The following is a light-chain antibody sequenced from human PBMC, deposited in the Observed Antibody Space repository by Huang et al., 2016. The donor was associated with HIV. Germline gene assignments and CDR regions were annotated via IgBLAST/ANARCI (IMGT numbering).Light chain of an antibody. CDR1: QGISGF. CDR3: QYLTT. J-gene: IGKJ4*01. V-gene: IGKV1-9*01. Sequence: IQLTQSPSSLSASVGDRVTITCRANQGISGFLVWYQQKPGKAPKLLLNSTSTLRSGVPSRVSGSGSGTDFTLTISSLQPEDCASYSCQYLTTFGGGTKVEIK. CDR2: STS.